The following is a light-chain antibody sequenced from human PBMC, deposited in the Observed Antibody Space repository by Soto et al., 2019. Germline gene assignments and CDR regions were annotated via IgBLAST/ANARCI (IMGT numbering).Light chain of an antibody. V-gene: IGLV2-23*02. CDR2: EVT. CDR1: NSDVGSYNL. J-gene: IGLJ1*01. CDR3: FSYAGDSVYV. Sequence: QSALTRPASVSGSPRQSITISCTGTNSDVGSYNLVSWFQQHPGKAPKLVTYEVTKRPSGVSDRFSGSKSGNTASLTISGLQAEDEADYYCFSYAGDSVYVFGTGTKVTVL.